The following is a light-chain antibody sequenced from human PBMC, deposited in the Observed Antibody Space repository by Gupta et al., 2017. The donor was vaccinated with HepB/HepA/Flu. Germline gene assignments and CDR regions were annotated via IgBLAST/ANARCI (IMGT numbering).Light chain of an antibody. CDR3: QQSYSIPIT. J-gene: IGKJ5*01. Sequence: DFVLSQSPDSLAVSLGETATINCKTTQSVLFSANDKTYLSWFQQKPGHPPKLIIYWASTRESGVPDRFSGSGSGTDFTLTISSLQAEDVAVYYCQQSYSIPITFGQGTRLEIK. V-gene: IGKV4-1*01. CDR1: QSVLFSANDKTY. CDR2: WAS.